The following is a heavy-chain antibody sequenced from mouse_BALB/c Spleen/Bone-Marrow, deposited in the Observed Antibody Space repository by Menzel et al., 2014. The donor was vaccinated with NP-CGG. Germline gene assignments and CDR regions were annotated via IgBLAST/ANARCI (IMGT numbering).Heavy chain of an antibody. D-gene: IGHD2-4*01. J-gene: IGHJ2*01. CDR1: GFNIKDTY. Sequence: VQLKQSGAELVKPGASVKLSCTASGFNIKDTYMHWVKQRPEQGLEWIGRIDPANGNTKYDPKFQGKATITADTSSNTAYLQLSSLTSEDTAVYYCARLITTDYWGQGTTLTVSP. V-gene: IGHV14-3*02. CDR3: ARLITTDY. CDR2: IDPANGNT.